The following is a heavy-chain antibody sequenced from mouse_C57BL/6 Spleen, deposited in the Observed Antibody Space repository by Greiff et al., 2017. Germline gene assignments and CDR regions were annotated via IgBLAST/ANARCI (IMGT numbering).Heavy chain of an antibody. D-gene: IGHD1-1*01. CDR2: ISSGGDYI. J-gene: IGHJ4*01. Sequence: EVKLMESGEGLVKPGGSLKLSCAASGFTFSSYAMSWVRQTPEKRLEWVAYISSGGDYIYYADTVKGRFTISRDNARNTLYLQMSSLKSEDTAMYYCTSLLTTVVATDAMDYWGQGTSVTVAS. CDR3: TSLLTTVVATDAMDY. CDR1: GFTFSSYA. V-gene: IGHV5-9-1*02.